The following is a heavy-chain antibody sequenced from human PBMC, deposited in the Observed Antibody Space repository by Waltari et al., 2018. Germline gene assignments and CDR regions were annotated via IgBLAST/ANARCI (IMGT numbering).Heavy chain of an antibody. V-gene: IGHV5-51*01. CDR1: GYSFTSYW. Sequence: EVQLVQSGAEVKKPGESLKISCKGSGYSFTSYWIGWVRQMLGQGREWMGIMHPGASDTRSSPSFQVQATIPADKSISTAYLQWSSLKASDTAMYYCARRPFTTVTTVGYFDHWGQGTLVTVSS. J-gene: IGHJ4*02. D-gene: IGHD4-17*01. CDR2: MHPGASDT. CDR3: ARRPFTTVTTVGYFDH.